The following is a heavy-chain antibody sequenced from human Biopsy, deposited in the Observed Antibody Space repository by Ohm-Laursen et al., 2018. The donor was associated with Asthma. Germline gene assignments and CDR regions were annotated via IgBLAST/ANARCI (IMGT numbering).Heavy chain of an antibody. Sequence: PSETLSLTCTVSGGSVSSGSYYWSWIRQPPGKGLAWVSYISYSGSTDYNPSLKSRLTISMDTSKNQFSLKLSSVTAADTAVYYCARVPTTLRYFDLWGRGTLVIVSS. J-gene: IGHJ2*01. CDR1: GGSVSSGSYY. CDR3: ARVPTTLRYFDL. V-gene: IGHV4-61*01. CDR2: ISYSGST. D-gene: IGHD2-15*01.